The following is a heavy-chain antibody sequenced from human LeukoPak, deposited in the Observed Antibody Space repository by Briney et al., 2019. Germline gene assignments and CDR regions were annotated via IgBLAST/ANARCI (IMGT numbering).Heavy chain of an antibody. Sequence: GGSLRLSCAASGFTFSSYWMSWVRQAPGKGLVWVSRINSDGSSTSYADSVKGRFTISRDNAKNTLYLQMNSLRAEDTAVYYCARDHYDILTGRTVDYWGQGTLVTVSS. CDR2: INSDGSST. D-gene: IGHD3-9*01. V-gene: IGHV3-74*01. CDR3: ARDHYDILTGRTVDY. CDR1: GFTFSSYW. J-gene: IGHJ4*02.